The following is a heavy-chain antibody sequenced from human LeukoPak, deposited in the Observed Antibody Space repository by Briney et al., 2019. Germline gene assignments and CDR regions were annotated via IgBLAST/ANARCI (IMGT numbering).Heavy chain of an antibody. J-gene: IGHJ3*02. CDR3: ARVNDYGGNDDAFDI. V-gene: IGHV3-48*01. Sequence: GGSLRLSCAASGFTFSGFAMTWGRQAPGKGLEWVSYIRSSGTIIFYADSVKGRFTISRDKAKNSLYLQMNSLRAEDTAVYYCARVNDYGGNDDAFDIWGQGTMVTVSS. CDR1: GFTFSGFA. CDR2: IRSSGTII. D-gene: IGHD4-23*01.